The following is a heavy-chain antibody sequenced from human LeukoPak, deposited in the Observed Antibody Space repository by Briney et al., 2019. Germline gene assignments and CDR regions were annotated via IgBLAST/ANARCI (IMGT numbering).Heavy chain of an antibody. Sequence: GGSLRLPCAASGFTFSSYEMNWVRQAPGKGLEWVSYISSSGSTIYYADSVKGRFTISRDNAKNSLYLQMNSLRAEDTAVYYCASTTYYYDSSGYSLTDWGQGTLVTVSS. V-gene: IGHV3-48*03. J-gene: IGHJ4*02. CDR1: GFTFSSYE. CDR2: ISSSGSTI. D-gene: IGHD3-22*01. CDR3: ASTTYYYDSSGYSLTD.